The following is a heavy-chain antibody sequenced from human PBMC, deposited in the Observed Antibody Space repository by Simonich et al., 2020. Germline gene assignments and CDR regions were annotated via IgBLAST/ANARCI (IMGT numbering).Heavy chain of an antibody. J-gene: IGHJ5*02. D-gene: IGHD6-13*01. Sequence: QVQLVESGGGVVQPGRSLRLSCAASGFTFSSYGMHWVRQAPGKGLVCVEVIWSDEINKYDADPVKGRFPISRDNSKNTLYLQMNSLRAEDTAVYYCARAYSSSWYNWFDPWGQGTLVTVSS. CDR2: IWSDEINK. V-gene: IGHV3-33*01. CDR1: GFTFSSYG. CDR3: ARAYSSSWYNWFDP.